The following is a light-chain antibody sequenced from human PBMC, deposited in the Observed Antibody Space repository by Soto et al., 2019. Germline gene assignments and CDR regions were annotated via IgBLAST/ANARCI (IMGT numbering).Light chain of an antibody. CDR2: DAT. CDR1: QSVSSY. CDR3: QQRNNWPPIT. Sequence: EIVLTQSPATLSLSPGERATLSCRASQSVSSYLAWYQQKAGQAPRLLIYDATNRAPGIPARFSGSGSGTDFTLTISSLEPEDFAVYYCQQRNNWPPITFGQGTRLEIK. J-gene: IGKJ5*01. V-gene: IGKV3-11*01.